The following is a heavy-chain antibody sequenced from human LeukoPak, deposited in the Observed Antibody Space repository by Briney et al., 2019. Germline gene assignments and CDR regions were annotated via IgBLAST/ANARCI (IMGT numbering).Heavy chain of an antibody. CDR3: ARDGLQENIQLGY. CDR2: ISAYNGNT. D-gene: IGHD5-18*01. CDR1: GYTFTNYG. Sequence: GASVKVSCKAAGYTFTNYGISWVRQAPGQGLEWMGWISAYNGNTNYAQKFQGRVTMTTDTSTSTAYMELRGLRSDDTAVYFCARDGLQENIQLGYWGQGTLVTVSS. V-gene: IGHV1-18*01. J-gene: IGHJ4*02.